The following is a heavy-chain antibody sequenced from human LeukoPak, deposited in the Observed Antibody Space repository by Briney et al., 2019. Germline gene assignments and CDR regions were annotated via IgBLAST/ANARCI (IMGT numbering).Heavy chain of an antibody. V-gene: IGHV4-61*02. J-gene: IGHJ5*02. D-gene: IGHD6-13*01. Sequence: KSSETLSLTCTVSGGSISSGSYYWSWIRQPAGKGLEWIGRIYTSGSTNYNPSLKSRVTISVDTSKNQFSLKLSSVTAADTAVYYCARVSAAAGNRWFDPWGQGTLVTVSS. CDR3: ARVSAAAGNRWFDP. CDR2: IYTSGST. CDR1: GGSISSGSYY.